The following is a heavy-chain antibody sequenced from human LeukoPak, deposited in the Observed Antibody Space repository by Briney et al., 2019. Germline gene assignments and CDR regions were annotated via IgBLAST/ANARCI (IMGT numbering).Heavy chain of an antibody. D-gene: IGHD5-24*01. CDR2: ITSSGSTM. J-gene: IGHJ4*02. V-gene: IGHV3-48*03. Sequence: GGSLRLSCAASGFTFSSYQMNRVRQAPGKGLEWVSYITSSGSTMYYADSVRGRFTISRDNAKNSLYLQMNSLRAEDTAVYYCARDPVGGDIDYWGQGTLVTVSS. CDR1: GFTFSSYQ. CDR3: ARDPVGGDIDY.